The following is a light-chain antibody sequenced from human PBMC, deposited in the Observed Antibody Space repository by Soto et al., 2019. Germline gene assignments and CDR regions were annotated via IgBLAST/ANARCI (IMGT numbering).Light chain of an antibody. CDR2: DTN. V-gene: IGLV7-46*01. Sequence: QAVVTQEPSLTVSPGGTVTLTCDSSPGAVTSGHWPYWFQQKPGQVPRALIYDTNNRHSWTPARFSRSLLVGTPALILSGARPEDEADYYCSLSYSGVRVFGGGTKLTVL. CDR1: PGAVTSGHW. J-gene: IGLJ3*02. CDR3: SLSYSGVRV.